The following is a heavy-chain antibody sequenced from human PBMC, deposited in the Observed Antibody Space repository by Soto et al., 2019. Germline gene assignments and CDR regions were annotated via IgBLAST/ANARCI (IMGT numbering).Heavy chain of an antibody. CDR3: ARDLVVVGSMDV. CDR2: ISSTSSYI. J-gene: IGHJ6*02. D-gene: IGHD2-15*01. CDR1: GFTFSSYS. V-gene: IGHV3-21*01. Sequence: PGGSLRLSCAASGFTFSSYSMNWVRQAPGKGLEWVSSISSTSSYIYYADSLKGRFTISRHNAKNSLYLQMNSLRAEDTAVYYCARDLVVVGSMDVWGQGTTVTVSS.